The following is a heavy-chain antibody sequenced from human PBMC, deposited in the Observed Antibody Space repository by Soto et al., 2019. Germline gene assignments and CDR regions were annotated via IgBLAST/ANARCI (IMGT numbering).Heavy chain of an antibody. D-gene: IGHD3-16*01. CDR1: GGFLSESY. CDR3: VRIRYQLPSSVLWLDP. V-gene: IGHV4-34*01. CDR2: INHVGGT. J-gene: IGHJ5*02. Sequence: SETLSLTCAVYGGFLSESYWTWIRQPPGKGLEWIGEINHVGGTNYNPSLKSRVTMSVDTSQNQFSLRLISVTAADTAMYFCVRIRYQLPSSVLWLDPWGHGTPVTFSS.